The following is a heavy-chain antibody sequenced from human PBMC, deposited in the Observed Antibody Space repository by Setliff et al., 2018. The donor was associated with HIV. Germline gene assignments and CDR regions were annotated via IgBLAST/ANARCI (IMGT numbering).Heavy chain of an antibody. J-gene: IGHJ5*01. Sequence: SETLSLTCAVSGGSFSIYYWSWIRQPPGKGLEWIGEISHSGRTNYNPSLKTRLIISRDTSKNQFSLRLSSATVADTAIYYCARGFEGYCSGASCHWFDSWGQGTQVTVSS. D-gene: IGHD2-15*01. CDR2: ISHSGRT. V-gene: IGHV4-34*01. CDR1: GGSFSIYY. CDR3: ARGFEGYCSGASCHWFDS.